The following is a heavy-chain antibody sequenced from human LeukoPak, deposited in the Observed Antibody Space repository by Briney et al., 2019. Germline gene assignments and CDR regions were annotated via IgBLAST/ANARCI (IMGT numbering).Heavy chain of an antibody. CDR1: GYTFTDYY. J-gene: IGHJ4*02. V-gene: IGHV1-2*02. Sequence: ASVKVSCKASGYTFTDYYLHWVRQAPGQGLEWMGWINPNSGGTNYAQTFQGRVTMARDTSITTAYLELSRLRSDDTAVYYCARIGYNHYFDYWGQGTLVTVSS. CDR3: ARIGYNHYFDY. D-gene: IGHD5-24*01. CDR2: INPNSGGT.